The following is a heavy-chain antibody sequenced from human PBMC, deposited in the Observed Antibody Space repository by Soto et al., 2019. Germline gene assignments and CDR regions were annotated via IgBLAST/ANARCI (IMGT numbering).Heavy chain of an antibody. CDR1: GFTFRGYS. CDR3: AREVVLTEWFFDN. V-gene: IGHV3-30*04. Sequence: PGGSLTLSYATSGFTFRGYSMHWLRQAPGKELEGVAVTSSAGATTYYADSVRGRFTVSRDNSQRTLFLQMNSLIPDDTAVYDCAREVVLTEWFFDNGGQGILVIVSS. J-gene: IGHJ4*02. D-gene: IGHD3-3*01. CDR2: TSSAGATT.